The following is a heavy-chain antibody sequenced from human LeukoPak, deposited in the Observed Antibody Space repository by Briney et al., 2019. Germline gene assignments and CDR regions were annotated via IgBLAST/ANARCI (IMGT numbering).Heavy chain of an antibody. D-gene: IGHD3-9*01. CDR3: AKVRSDYYDILTGNYNPLFDY. V-gene: IGHV3-23*01. CDR2: IRCSGGGT. Sequence: GGSLRLSCAASGFTFSSNAMSWVRQAPGKGLEWVSAIRCSGGGTYYADSVKGRFTISRDNSKNTLYLQMNSLRAEDTAVYYCAKVRSDYYDILTGNYNPLFDYWGQGTLVTVSS. J-gene: IGHJ4*02. CDR1: GFTFSSNA.